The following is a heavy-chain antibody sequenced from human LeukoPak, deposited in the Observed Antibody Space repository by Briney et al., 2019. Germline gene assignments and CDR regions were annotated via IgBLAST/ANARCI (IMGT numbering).Heavy chain of an antibody. CDR3: ARDRLHYGEYEKTFDY. J-gene: IGHJ4*02. D-gene: IGHD4-17*01. V-gene: IGHV3-11*04. Sequence: GGSLRLSCAASGFIFSDYYMSWIRQAPAKGLEWVSYISSGGSTIYYADSVKGRFTISRDNAKNSLYLQMNSLRAEDTAVYYCARDRLHYGEYEKTFDYWGQGTLVSVSS. CDR1: GFIFSDYY. CDR2: ISSGGSTI.